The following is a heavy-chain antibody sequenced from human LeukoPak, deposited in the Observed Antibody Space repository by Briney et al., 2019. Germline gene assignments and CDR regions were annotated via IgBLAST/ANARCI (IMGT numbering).Heavy chain of an antibody. CDR1: GGSISGYY. J-gene: IGHJ5*02. CDR3: ARVAGYCSSTSCYALNWFDP. V-gene: IGHV4-59*12. Sequence: SETLSLTCTVSGGSISGYYWNWIRQPPGKGLEWIGFIYNAGNTNYNPSLKSRVTISADPTKNQVSLKLSSVTAADTAVYYCARVAGYCSSTSCYALNWFDPWGQGTLVTVSS. CDR2: IYNAGNT. D-gene: IGHD2-2*01.